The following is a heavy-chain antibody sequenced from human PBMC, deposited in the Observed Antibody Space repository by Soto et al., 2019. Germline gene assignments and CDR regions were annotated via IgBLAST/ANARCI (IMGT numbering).Heavy chain of an antibody. J-gene: IGHJ4*02. D-gene: IGHD3-10*01. CDR2: IIPILGIA. CDR3: AGEEDYCGSGAFFDY. CDR1: GGTFSSYT. Sequence: QVQLVQSGAEVKKPGSSVKVSCKASGGTFSSYTISWVRQAPGQGLEWMGRIIPILGIANYAQKFQGRVTITAAKCTSTAYMERRSLRSEDRAVYYCAGEEDYCGSGAFFDYWGQGTLVTVSS. V-gene: IGHV1-69*02.